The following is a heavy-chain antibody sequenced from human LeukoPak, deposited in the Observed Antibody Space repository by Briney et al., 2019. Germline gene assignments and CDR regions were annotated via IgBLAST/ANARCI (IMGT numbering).Heavy chain of an antibody. CDR2: ISNNGGSS. Sequence: GGSLRLSCSASGFTFSAYAMYWVRQAPGKGLEYVSGISNNGGSSFYADSVKGRFTISRDNSKNTLYLQMNSLRAEDTAVYYCARAGEGLLAYSFDIWGQGTMVTVSS. D-gene: IGHD1-26*01. J-gene: IGHJ3*02. V-gene: IGHV3-64*04. CDR3: ARAGEGLLAYSFDI. CDR1: GFTFSAYA.